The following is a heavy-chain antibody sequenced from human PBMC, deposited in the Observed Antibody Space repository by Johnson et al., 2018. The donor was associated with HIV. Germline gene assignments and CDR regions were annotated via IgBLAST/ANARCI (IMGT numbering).Heavy chain of an antibody. CDR1: GFTFSSYD. CDR2: IVTTGDT. J-gene: IGHJ3*02. Sequence: VQLVESGGGVVQPGRSLRLSCAASGFTFSSYDMHWVRQATGKGLEWVSAIVTTGDTYYPGSVKGRFTISRDNSRNSLYLQMSSLRAEDTAVYYCAKGDYYDSRAAFDIWGQGTMVIVSS. V-gene: IGHV3-13*01. D-gene: IGHD3-22*01. CDR3: AKGDYYDSRAAFDI.